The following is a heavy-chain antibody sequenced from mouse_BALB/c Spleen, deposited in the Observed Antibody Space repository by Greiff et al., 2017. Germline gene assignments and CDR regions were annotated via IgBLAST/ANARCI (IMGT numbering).Heavy chain of an antibody. Sequence: VKLMESGPGLVAPSQSLSITCTVSGFSLTSYGVHWVRQPPGKGLEWLGVIWAGGSTNYNSALMSRLSISKDNSKSQVFLKMNSLQTDDTAMYYCATYYYGSSPGFDYWGQGTTLTVSS. CDR3: ATYYYGSSPGFDY. D-gene: IGHD1-1*01. CDR1: GFSLTSYG. V-gene: IGHV2-9*02. J-gene: IGHJ2*01. CDR2: IWAGGST.